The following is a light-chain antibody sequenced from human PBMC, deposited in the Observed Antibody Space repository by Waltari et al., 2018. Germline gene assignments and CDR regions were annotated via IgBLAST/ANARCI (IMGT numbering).Light chain of an antibody. CDR2: GTS. J-gene: IGKJ1*01. V-gene: IGKV3-20*01. CDR1: QRVSGNY. CDR3: QQCSNSPWT. Sequence: EIVLAQSPGTLSLPPGERATLSCRASQRVSGNYLAWYQQKPGQAPILLIYGTSNSATGISDRFSGSGSGTDFTLTISRLEPEDVAVYYCQQCSNSPWTFGQGTK.